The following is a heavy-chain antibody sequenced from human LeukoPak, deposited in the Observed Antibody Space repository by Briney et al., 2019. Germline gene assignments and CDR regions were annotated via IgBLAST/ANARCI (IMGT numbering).Heavy chain of an antibody. D-gene: IGHD4-17*01. CDR3: ARGRPCYGDYDY. CDR1: GFTVSSNY. J-gene: IGHJ4*02. Sequence: GGSLRLSCAASGFTVSSNYMSWVRQAPGKGLEWVSVIYRDGDTDYADSVRGRFTISRDNSKNTLYLQMNSLRAEDTAVYYCARGRPCYGDYDYWGQGTLVTVSS. V-gene: IGHV3-53*01. CDR2: IYRDGDT.